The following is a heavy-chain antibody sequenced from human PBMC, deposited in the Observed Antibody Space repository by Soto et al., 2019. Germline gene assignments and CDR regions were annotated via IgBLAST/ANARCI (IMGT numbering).Heavy chain of an antibody. D-gene: IGHD3-22*01. V-gene: IGHV3-30-3*01. Sequence: GGSLRLSCAASGFTFSSYAMHWVRQAPGKGLEWVAVISYDGSNKYYADSVKGRFTISRDNSKNTLYLQMNSLRAEDTAVYYCARDNYDSSGYYAPTYYYYGMDVWGQGTTVTVSS. J-gene: IGHJ6*02. CDR3: ARDNYDSSGYYAPTYYYYGMDV. CDR1: GFTFSSYA. CDR2: ISYDGSNK.